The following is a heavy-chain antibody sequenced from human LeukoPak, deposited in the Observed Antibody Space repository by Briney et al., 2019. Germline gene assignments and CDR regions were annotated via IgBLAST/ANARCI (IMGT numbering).Heavy chain of an antibody. J-gene: IGHJ2*01. Sequence: SETLSLTCAVYGGSFSGYYWSWIRQPPGKGLEWIGEINHSGSTNYNPSLKSRVTISVDTSKNQFSLKLSSVTAADTAVYYCARHPRYDFWSGYWAYWYFDLWGRGTLVTVSS. CDR3: ARHPRYDFWSGYWAYWYFDL. V-gene: IGHV4-34*01. CDR1: GGSFSGYY. CDR2: INHSGST. D-gene: IGHD3-3*01.